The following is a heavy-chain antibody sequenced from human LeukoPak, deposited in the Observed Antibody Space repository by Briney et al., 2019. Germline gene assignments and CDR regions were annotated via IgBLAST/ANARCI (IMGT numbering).Heavy chain of an antibody. V-gene: IGHV3-21*01. Sequence: GGSLRLSCAASGFTFSSYSMNWVRQAPGKGLEWVSSISSSSSYIYCADSVKGRFTISRDNAKNSLYLQMNSLRAEDTAVYYCARDQGDYYGSGSYFDYWGQGTLVTVSS. J-gene: IGHJ4*02. CDR1: GFTFSSYS. D-gene: IGHD3-10*01. CDR3: ARDQGDYYGSGSYFDY. CDR2: ISSSSSYI.